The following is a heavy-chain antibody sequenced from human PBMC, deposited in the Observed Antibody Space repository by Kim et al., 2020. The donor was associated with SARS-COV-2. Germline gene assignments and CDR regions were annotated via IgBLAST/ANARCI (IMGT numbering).Heavy chain of an antibody. CDR2: IIPILGIA. J-gene: IGHJ4*02. V-gene: IGHV1-69*04. CDR1: GGTFSSYA. Sequence: SVKVSCKASGGTFSSYAISWVRQAPGQGLEWMGRIIPILGIANYAQKFQGRVTITADKSTSTAYMELSSLRSEDTAVYYCARGDSSSWSKGIDYWGQGTLVTVSS. CDR3: ARGDSSSWSKGIDY. D-gene: IGHD6-13*01.